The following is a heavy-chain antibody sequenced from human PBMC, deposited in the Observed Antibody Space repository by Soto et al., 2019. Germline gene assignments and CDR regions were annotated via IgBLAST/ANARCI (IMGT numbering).Heavy chain of an antibody. CDR1: GDSISGCY. CDR2: IYYTGST. Sequence: PSETLSLTCTVSGDSISGCYWSWIRHPPGKGLEWIGYIYYTGSTNYNPSLKSRVTISVDTSKNQFSLKLTSVTAAATAVYFCAKYYCSTTTCYFFDYWGQGTLVTVSS. CDR3: AKYYCSTTTCYFFDY. V-gene: IGHV4-59*01. J-gene: IGHJ4*02. D-gene: IGHD2-2*01.